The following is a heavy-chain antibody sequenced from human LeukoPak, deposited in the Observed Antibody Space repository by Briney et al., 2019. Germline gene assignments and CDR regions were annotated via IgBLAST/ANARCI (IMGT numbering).Heavy chain of an antibody. CDR1: GLTFNNYA. CDR3: ARLPYRDYDSSGRGYYYGMDV. J-gene: IGHJ6*02. D-gene: IGHD3-22*01. Sequence: GGSLRLSCAASGLTFNNYAMSWVRRAPGKGLEWVALIWYDGSNKYYADSVKGRFTISRDNSKNTLYLQMNSLRAEDTAVYYCARLPYRDYDSSGRGYYYGMDVWGQGTTVIVSS. CDR2: IWYDGSNK. V-gene: IGHV3-33*08.